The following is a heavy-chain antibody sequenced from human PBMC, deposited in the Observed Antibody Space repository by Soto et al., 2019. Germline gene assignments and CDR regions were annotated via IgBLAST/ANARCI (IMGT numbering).Heavy chain of an antibody. CDR1: GFTFSSYS. D-gene: IGHD3-22*01. V-gene: IGHV3-21*01. J-gene: IGHJ4*02. Sequence: GGSLRLSCAASGFTFSSYSMNWVRQAPGKGLEWVSSISSSSSYIYYADSVKGRFTISRDNAKNSLYLQMNSLRAEDTAVYYCASAPYYYDSSGYWAYWGQGTLVNVSS. CDR2: ISSSSSYI. CDR3: ASAPYYYDSSGYWAY.